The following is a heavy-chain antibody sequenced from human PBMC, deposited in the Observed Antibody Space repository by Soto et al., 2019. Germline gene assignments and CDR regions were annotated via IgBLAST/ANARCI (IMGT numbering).Heavy chain of an antibody. CDR2: IYHSGST. CDR1: GGSISSGGYS. CDR3: ARLYGSGSYSNWFDP. V-gene: IGHV4-30-2*01. J-gene: IGHJ5*02. Sequence: SETLSLTCAVSGGSISSGGYSWSWIRQPPGKGLDLIGYIYHSGSTYYNPSLKSRVTISLDRSKNQFSLKLSSVTAADTAVYYCARLYGSGSYSNWFDPWGQGTLVTVSS. D-gene: IGHD3-10*01.